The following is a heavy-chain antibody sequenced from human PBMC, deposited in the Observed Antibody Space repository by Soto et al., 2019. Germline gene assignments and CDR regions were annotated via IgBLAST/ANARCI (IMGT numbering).Heavy chain of an antibody. CDR2: VIPLFNTP. CDR1: GGTFNTFA. D-gene: IGHD1-26*01. CDR3: GLASKWELLGYFYGMDV. V-gene: IGHV1-69*01. J-gene: IGHJ6*02. Sequence: QVQLVQSGAEVKKPGSSAKVSCKASGGTFNTFAFTWVRQAPGQGFEWMGGVIPLFNTPDYAQKFQGRVTITADESTSTVYLELSGLSSDDTAVYFCGLASKWELLGYFYGMDVWGQGTTVILSS.